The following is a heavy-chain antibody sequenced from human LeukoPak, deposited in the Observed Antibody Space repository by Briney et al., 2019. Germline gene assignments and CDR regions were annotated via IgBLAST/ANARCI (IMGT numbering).Heavy chain of an antibody. CDR1: GFTFEDFG. Sequence: PGGSLRLSCAASGFTFEDFGMTWVRQVPGKGLEWVSGINWNGVKTHYADSVKGRFTISRDNAKNTLYLEMNSLRVDDTALYHCARDSGIWFGTRDVWGQGTMVTVST. D-gene: IGHD3-10*01. CDR3: ARDSGIWFGTRDV. CDR2: INWNGVKT. J-gene: IGHJ3*01. V-gene: IGHV3-20*01.